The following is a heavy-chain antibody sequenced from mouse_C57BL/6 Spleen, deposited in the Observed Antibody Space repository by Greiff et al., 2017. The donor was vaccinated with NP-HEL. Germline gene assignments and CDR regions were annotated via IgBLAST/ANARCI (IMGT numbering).Heavy chain of an antibody. CDR2: ISGGGGNT. Sequence: DVMLVESGGGLVKPGGSLKLSCAASGFTFSSYTMSWVRQTPEKRLEWVATISGGGGNTYYPDSVKGRFTISRDNAKNTLYLQMSSLRSEDTALYYCARQGLLGAGAMDYWGQGTSVTVSS. J-gene: IGHJ4*01. CDR1: GFTFSSYT. V-gene: IGHV5-9*01. CDR3: ARQGLLGAGAMDY.